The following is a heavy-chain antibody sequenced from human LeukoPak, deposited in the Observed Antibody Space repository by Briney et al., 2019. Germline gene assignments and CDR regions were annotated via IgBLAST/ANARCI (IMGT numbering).Heavy chain of an antibody. V-gene: IGHV1-46*01. Sequence: GASVKVSCKASGYTFTSYYMHWVRQAPGQGLEWMGIINPSGGSTSYAQKFQGRVTMTRDTSTSTVYMELSSLRSEDTAVYYCARDSLPGIKLLWFGESPIYNNWFDPWGQGTLVTVSS. CDR1: GYTFTSYY. CDR3: ARDSLPGIKLLWFGESPIYNNWFDP. CDR2: INPSGGST. J-gene: IGHJ5*02. D-gene: IGHD3-10*01.